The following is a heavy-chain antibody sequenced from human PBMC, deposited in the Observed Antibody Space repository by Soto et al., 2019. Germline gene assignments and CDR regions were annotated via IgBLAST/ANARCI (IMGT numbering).Heavy chain of an antibody. CDR2: ILHDGNNK. CDR1: GVTFSNYI. V-gene: IGHV3-30-3*01. D-gene: IGHD3-10*01. Sequence: GGSLRLSCAASGVTFSNYIMHWVRQAPGKGLEWVAIILHDGNNKYYADSVKGRFTISRDNSKNTLYLQMNSLRTEGTAIYYCARDDEGGRYCDLGYWGQGTLVTVSS. J-gene: IGHJ4*02. CDR3: ARDDEGGRYCDLGY.